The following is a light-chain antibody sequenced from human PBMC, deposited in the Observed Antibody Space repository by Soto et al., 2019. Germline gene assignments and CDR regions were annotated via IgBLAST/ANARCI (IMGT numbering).Light chain of an antibody. CDR3: QESLSTPPT. J-gene: IGKJ1*01. Sequence: IQMTQSPSSLSASVGDRVTITCRASQSISSHLNWYQQRPGKAPNLLIYGAFSLQTGVPSRFSGSGSGTDFTLTISSRQPEDFATCYCQESLSTPPTFGQGTKGDIK. CDR2: GAF. CDR1: QSISSH. V-gene: IGKV1-39*01.